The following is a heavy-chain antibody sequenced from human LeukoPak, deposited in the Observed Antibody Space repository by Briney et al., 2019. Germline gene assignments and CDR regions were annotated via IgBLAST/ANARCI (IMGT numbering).Heavy chain of an antibody. CDR2: ISYDGSNK. Sequence: PGGSLRLSCAASGFTFSSYGMHWVRQAPGKGLEWVAVISYDGSNKYYADSVKGRFTISRDNSKNTLYLQMNSLGAEDTAVYYCAKFSARLPRYSSSWYGISDFQHWGQGTLVTVSS. CDR3: AKFSARLPRYSSSWYGISDFQH. D-gene: IGHD6-13*01. CDR1: GFTFSSYG. V-gene: IGHV3-30*18. J-gene: IGHJ1*01.